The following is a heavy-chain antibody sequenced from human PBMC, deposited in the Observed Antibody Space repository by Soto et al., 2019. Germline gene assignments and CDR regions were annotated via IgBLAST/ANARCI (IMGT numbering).Heavy chain of an antibody. D-gene: IGHD5-12*01. Sequence: GGSLRLSCAASGFTFSSYAMSWVRQAPGKGLEWVSAISGSGGSTYYADSVKGRFTISRDISKNTLYLQMNSLRAEDTAVYYCAKLYSGYDYDVYYGMDVWGQGTTVTVSS. CDR3: AKLYSGYDYDVYYGMDV. CDR2: ISGSGGST. J-gene: IGHJ6*02. V-gene: IGHV3-23*01. CDR1: GFTFSSYA.